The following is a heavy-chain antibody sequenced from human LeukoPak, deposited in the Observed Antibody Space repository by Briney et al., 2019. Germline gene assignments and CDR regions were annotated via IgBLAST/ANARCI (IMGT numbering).Heavy chain of an antibody. J-gene: IGHJ4*02. CDR1: GFTFSSYA. CDR3: ARVDDSSGYFERIFDY. Sequence: PGGSLRLSCAASGFTFSSYAMHWVRQAPGKGLEWVAVISYDGSNKYYADSVKGRLTISRDNSKNTLYLQMNSLRAEDTAVYYCARVDDSSGYFERIFDYWGQGTLVTVSS. V-gene: IGHV3-30*01. D-gene: IGHD3-22*01. CDR2: ISYDGSNK.